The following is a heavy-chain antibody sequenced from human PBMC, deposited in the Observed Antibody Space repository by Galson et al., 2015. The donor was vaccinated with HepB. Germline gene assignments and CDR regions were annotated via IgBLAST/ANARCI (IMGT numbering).Heavy chain of an antibody. CDR3: ARLGVGATLPSALFDY. Sequence: QSGAEVKKPGESVKISCKGSGYTFTGYWVGWVRQMPGKGLEWMGIIFPGHSGTKYSPSFQGQVTISVDKSINTAYLQWSSLKASDSAMYYCARLGVGATLPSALFDYWGQGTLVTVSS. J-gene: IGHJ4*02. V-gene: IGHV5-51*03. D-gene: IGHD1-26*01. CDR2: IFPGHSGT. CDR1: GYTFTGYW.